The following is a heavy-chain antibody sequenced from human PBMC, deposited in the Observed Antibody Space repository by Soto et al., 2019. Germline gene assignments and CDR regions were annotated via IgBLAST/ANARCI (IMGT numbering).Heavy chain of an antibody. CDR3: AKQPYYYYYMDV. J-gene: IGHJ6*03. V-gene: IGHV3-30*18. CDR1: GFTFSSYG. CDR2: ISYDGSNK. Sequence: VQLLESGGGLVQPGGSLRLSCAASGFTFSSYGMHWVRQAPGKGLEWVAVISYDGSNKYYADSVKGRFTISRDNSKNTLYLQMNSLRAEDTAVYYCAKQPYYYYYMDVWGKGTTVTVSS.